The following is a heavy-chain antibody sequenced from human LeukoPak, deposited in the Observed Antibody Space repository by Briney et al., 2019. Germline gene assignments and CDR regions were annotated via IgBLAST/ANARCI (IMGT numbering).Heavy chain of an antibody. CDR1: GYSFTSYW. J-gene: IGHJ2*01. D-gene: IGHD6-13*01. V-gene: IGHV5-51*01. Sequence: GESLKISFEASGYSFTSYWIGWLGQMPGKGLEGMGIYYPGDSDTRYSQSLHGQVTISADKSINTAYLQLTNLKASDTAMYYCARHRSQPLDLEWYFDLWGRGTLITVSS. CDR2: YYPGDSDT. CDR3: ARHRSQPLDLEWYFDL.